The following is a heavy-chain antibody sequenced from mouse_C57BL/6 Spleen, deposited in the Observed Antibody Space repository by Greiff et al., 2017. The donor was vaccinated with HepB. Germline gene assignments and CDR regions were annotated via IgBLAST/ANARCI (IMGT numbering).Heavy chain of an antibody. CDR1: GYSITSGYY. J-gene: IGHJ2*01. Sequence: EVQLQESGPGLVKPSQSLSLTCSVTGYSITSGYYWNWIRQFPGNKLEWMGYISYDGSNNYNPSLKNRISITRDTSKNQFFLKLNSVTTEDTATYYCARDGYYGSSHFDYWGQGTTLTVSS. CDR3: ARDGYYGSSHFDY. D-gene: IGHD1-1*01. CDR2: ISYDGSN. V-gene: IGHV3-6*01.